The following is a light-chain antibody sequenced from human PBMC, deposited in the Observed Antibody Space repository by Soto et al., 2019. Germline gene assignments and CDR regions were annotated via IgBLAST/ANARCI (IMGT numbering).Light chain of an antibody. J-gene: IGLJ2*01. CDR1: TGSVTSIHY. V-gene: IGLV7-46*01. CDR3: LLHYSGDLVG. Sequence: QAVVTQEPSLTVSPGGTVTLTCGSSTGSVTSIHYPYWFQQKPGQAPRTLIYDTSDTHSWTPVRFSGSLLGGKAALTLSGAQPEDEAEYYFLLHYSGDLVGIGGGTKLTVL. CDR2: DTS.